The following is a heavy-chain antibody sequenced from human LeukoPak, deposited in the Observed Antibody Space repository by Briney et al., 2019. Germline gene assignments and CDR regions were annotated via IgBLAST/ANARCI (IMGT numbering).Heavy chain of an antibody. V-gene: IGHV3-7*01. D-gene: IGHD3-10*01. J-gene: IGHJ4*02. CDR3: ARVRAWPYYFDY. Sequence: GGSLRLSCAASGCTFSSYWMSWVREAPGKGLEWVANIKQDGSEKYYVDSVKGRFTISRDNAKNSLYLQMNSLRAEDMAVYYCARVRAWPYYFDYWGQGTLVTVSS. CDR1: GCTFSSYW. CDR2: IKQDGSEK.